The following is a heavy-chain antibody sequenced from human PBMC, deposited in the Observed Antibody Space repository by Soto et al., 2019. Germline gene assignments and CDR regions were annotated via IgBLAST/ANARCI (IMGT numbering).Heavy chain of an antibody. CDR3: ARYFGGYYFDY. Sequence: QVQLQQWGAGLLKPSETLSLTCAVYGGSFSGYYWSWIRQPPGKGLEWIGEINHSGSTNYNPSLKSRVTISVDTSKNQFSLKLSSVTAADTAVYYCARYFGGYYFDYWGQGTLVTVSS. D-gene: IGHD2-15*01. CDR2: INHSGST. CDR1: GGSFSGYY. J-gene: IGHJ4*02. V-gene: IGHV4-34*01.